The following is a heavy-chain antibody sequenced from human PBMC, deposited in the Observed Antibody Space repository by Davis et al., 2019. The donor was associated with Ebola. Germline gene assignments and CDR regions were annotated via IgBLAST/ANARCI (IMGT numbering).Heavy chain of an antibody. CDR3: ARDTRPCGGDCYDDTFDM. J-gene: IGHJ3*02. D-gene: IGHD2-21*01. Sequence: PSETLSLTCTVSGVSITTYFWSWIRQPPGKGLEWVGYIHHSGSANSNPSLKSRVTFSIDTSKRQVSLKLTSVTAADTAVYYCARDTRPCGGDCYDDTFDMWGQGTMVIVSS. CDR2: IHHSGSA. CDR1: GVSITTYF. V-gene: IGHV4-59*12.